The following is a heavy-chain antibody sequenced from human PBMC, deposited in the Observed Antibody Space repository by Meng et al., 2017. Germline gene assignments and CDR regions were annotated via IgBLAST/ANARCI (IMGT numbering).Heavy chain of an antibody. CDR3: ARSMLIRRTKYSSGWSDY. CDR1: GFTFSSYA. D-gene: IGHD6-19*01. CDR2: ISYDGSNK. J-gene: IGHJ4*02. Sequence: GGSRRPSCAASGFTFSSYAMHWVRQAPGKGLEGVAVISYDGSNKYYADSEKGRFTISRDNSKNTLYLQMSSLRAEDTAVYYCARSMLIRRTKYSSGWSDYWGQGTLVTVSS. V-gene: IGHV3-30*04.